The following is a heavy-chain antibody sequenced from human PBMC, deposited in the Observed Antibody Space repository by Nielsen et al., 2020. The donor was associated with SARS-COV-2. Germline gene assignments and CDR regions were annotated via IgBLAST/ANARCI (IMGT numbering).Heavy chain of an antibody. J-gene: IGHJ4*02. V-gene: IGHV1-45*02. Sequence: SVKVSCKASGYTFTYRYLHWVRQAPGQALEWMGWITPFNGNTNYAQKFQDRVTIARDRSMSTAYMELSSLRSEDTAMYYCARAAYSSGWYDPEFEEYWGQGTLVTVSS. CDR3: ARAAYSSGWYDPEFEEY. D-gene: IGHD6-19*01. CDR2: ITPFNGNT. CDR1: GYTFTYRY.